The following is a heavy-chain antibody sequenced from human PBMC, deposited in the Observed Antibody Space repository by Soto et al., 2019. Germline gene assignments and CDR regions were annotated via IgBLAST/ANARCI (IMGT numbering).Heavy chain of an antibody. J-gene: IGHJ3*02. CDR1: GFTFSSYA. Sequence: QVKLVESRGGVVQPGRSLRLSCAASGFTFSSYAMHWVRQAPGKGLEWVAVISYDGSNKYYADSVKGRFTISRDNSKNTLYLQMNSLRAEDTAVYYCAGSIAAAGPNDAFDIWGQGTIVTVSS. D-gene: IGHD6-13*01. CDR3: AGSIAAAGPNDAFDI. V-gene: IGHV3-30-3*01. CDR2: ISYDGSNK.